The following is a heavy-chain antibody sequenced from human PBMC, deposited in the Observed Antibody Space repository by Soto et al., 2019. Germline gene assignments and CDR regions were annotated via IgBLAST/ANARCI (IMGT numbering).Heavy chain of an antibody. CDR2: IYHTGTT. J-gene: IGHJ5*02. V-gene: IGHV4-30-2*01. CDR3: ARELFGRSVCFVP. CDR1: GGSINSGGYS. D-gene: IGHD3-10*01. Sequence: SETLSLTCTVSGGSINSGGYSWTWIRQPPGKGLEWIGFIYHTGTTYYNPSLKSRVTISVDRSKNQFSLKLSSVTAADTAVYYCARELFGRSVCFVPWCQGTLVTVSS.